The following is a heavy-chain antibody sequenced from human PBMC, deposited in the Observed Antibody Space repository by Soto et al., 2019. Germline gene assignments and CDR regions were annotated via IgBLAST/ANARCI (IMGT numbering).Heavy chain of an antibody. CDR1: GFTFSVYA. CDR3: AYYDSSGYSRDFQH. V-gene: IGHV3-23*01. Sequence: PGGSLRLSCAASGFTFSVYAMSWVRQAPGKGLEWVSAISSNGGRTFYADSVKGRFTISRDNSKNTLYLQMNSLRAEDTAVYYCAYYDSSGYSRDFQHWGQGTLVTVSS. D-gene: IGHD3-22*01. J-gene: IGHJ1*01. CDR2: ISSNGGRT.